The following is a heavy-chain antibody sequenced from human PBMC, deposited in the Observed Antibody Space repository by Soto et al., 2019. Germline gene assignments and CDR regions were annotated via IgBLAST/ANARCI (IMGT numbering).Heavy chain of an antibody. Sequence: PSETLSLTCTVSGGSISSYYWSWIRQPPGKGLEWIGYIYYSGSTNYNPSLKSRVTISVDTSKNQFSLKLSSVTAADTAVYYCASLVRGVRGDWFDPWGQGTLVTVSS. V-gene: IGHV4-59*01. J-gene: IGHJ5*02. CDR1: GGSISSYY. CDR3: ASLVRGVRGDWFDP. D-gene: IGHD3-10*01. CDR2: IYYSGST.